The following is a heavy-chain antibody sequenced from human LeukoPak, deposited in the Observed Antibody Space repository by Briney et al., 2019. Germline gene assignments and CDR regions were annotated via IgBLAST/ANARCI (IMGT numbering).Heavy chain of an antibody. D-gene: IGHD4-17*01. CDR2: IYYSGST. CDR1: GGSISSYY. J-gene: IGHJ4*02. Sequence: SETLSLTCTVSGGSISSYYWSWIRQPPGKGLEWIGYIYYSGSTNYNPSLKSRVTISVDTSKNQFSLKLSSVTAADTAVYSCARWTTLTRAFDFWGQGTLVTVSS. CDR3: ARWTTLTRAFDF. V-gene: IGHV4-59*01.